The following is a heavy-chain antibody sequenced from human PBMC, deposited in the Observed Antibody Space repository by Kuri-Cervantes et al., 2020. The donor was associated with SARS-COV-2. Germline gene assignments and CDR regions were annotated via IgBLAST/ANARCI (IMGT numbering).Heavy chain of an antibody. Sequence: GESLKISCAASGFTFSGHWIHWVRQAPGKGLEWVSTISGSGGSTYYADSVKGRFTISRDNSKNTLYLQMSSLRAEDTAVYYCVKHSSGWYEDEYFDYWGQGTLVTVSS. CDR2: ISGSGGST. CDR1: GFTFSGHW. J-gene: IGHJ4*02. CDR3: VKHSSGWYEDEYFDY. V-gene: IGHV3-64D*06. D-gene: IGHD6-19*01.